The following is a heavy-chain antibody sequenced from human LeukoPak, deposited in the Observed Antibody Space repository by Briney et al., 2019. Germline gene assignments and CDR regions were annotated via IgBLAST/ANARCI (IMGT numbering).Heavy chain of an antibody. J-gene: IGHJ4*02. CDR2: LYSAGNT. CDR1: GFTVSSNY. D-gene: IGHD2/OR15-2a*01. Sequence: GGSLRLSCAASGFTVSSNYMNWVRQAPGKGLEWVSVLYSAGNTFYADSVKGRFTISRDNSKNTLYLQMNSLRPEDTAVYYCGRAREYLAIDYWGQGTLVTVSS. V-gene: IGHV3-66*02. CDR3: GRAREYLAIDY.